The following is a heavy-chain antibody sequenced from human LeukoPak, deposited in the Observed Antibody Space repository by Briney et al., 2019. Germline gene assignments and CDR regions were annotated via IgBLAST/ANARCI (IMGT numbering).Heavy chain of an antibody. J-gene: IGHJ5*02. CDR3: ARDIWLDP. Sequence: SETLSLTCAVYGGSFSGYYWSWIRQPPGKGLEWIGEINHSGSTNYNPSLTSRVTISVDTSKNQFSLKLSSVTATDTAVYYCARDIWLDPWGQGTLVTVSS. CDR1: GGSFSGYY. V-gene: IGHV4-34*01. CDR2: INHSGST.